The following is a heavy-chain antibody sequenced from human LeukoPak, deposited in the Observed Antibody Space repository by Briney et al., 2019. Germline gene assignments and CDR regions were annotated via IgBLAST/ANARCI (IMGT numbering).Heavy chain of an antibody. CDR2: IFTGSSS. Sequence: GGSLRLSCAASGFTFNPYAMSWVRQAPGKGLEWVSVIFTGSSSYYADSVKGRFTISRDNSKNTLYLQMNSLRAEDTAVYFCARYYDSSGYYPGAFDIWGQGTMVTVSS. CDR1: GFTFNPYA. CDR3: ARYYDSSGYYPGAFDI. J-gene: IGHJ3*02. V-gene: IGHV3-66*01. D-gene: IGHD3-22*01.